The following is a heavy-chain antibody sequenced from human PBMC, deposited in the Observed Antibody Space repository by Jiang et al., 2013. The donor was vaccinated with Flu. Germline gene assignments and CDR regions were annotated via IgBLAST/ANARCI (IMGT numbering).Heavy chain of an antibody. CDR3: ARHLGMGEYYFDY. J-gene: IGHJ4*02. V-gene: IGHV4-39*01. CDR2: IYYSGST. CDR1: GGSISSSSYY. Sequence: GLVKPSETLSLTCTVSGGSISSSSYYWGWIRQPPGKGLEWIGSIYYSGSTYYNPSLKSRVTISVDTSKNQFSLKLSSVTAADTAVRYCARHLGMGEYYFDYWGQGTLVTVSS. D-gene: IGHD3-16*01.